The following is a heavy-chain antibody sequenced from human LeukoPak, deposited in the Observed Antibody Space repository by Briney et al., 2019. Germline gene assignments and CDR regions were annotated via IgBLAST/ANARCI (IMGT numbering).Heavy chain of an antibody. CDR1: GFTFSSYAM. V-gene: IGHV4-4*02. CDR2: IFHSGTT. CDR3: ARAFIGSSWYLEGFDI. D-gene: IGHD6-13*01. Sequence: GSLRLSCAASGFTFSSYAMSWVRQPPGKGLEWIGNIFHSGTTNYSPSLQSRVTISLDKSKNQFSLKLSSVTAADTAVYYCARAFIGSSWYLEGFDIWGQGTMVTVSS. J-gene: IGHJ3*02.